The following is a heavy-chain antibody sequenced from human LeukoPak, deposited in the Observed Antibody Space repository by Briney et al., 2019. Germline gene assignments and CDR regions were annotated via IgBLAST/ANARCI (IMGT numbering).Heavy chain of an antibody. V-gene: IGHV4-39*07. CDR2: IYYSGST. CDR1: GGSISSSSYY. J-gene: IGHJ4*02. CDR3: ARGARPGYSYGPYFDY. D-gene: IGHD5-18*01. Sequence: SETLFLTCTVSGGSISSSSYYWGWIRQPPGKGLEWIGSIYYSGSTYYNPSLKSRVTISVDTSKNQFSLKLSSVTAADTAVYYCARGARPGYSYGPYFDYWGQGTLVTVSS.